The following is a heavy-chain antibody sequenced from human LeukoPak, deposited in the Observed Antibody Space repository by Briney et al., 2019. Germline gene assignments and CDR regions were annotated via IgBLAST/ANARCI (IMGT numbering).Heavy chain of an antibody. V-gene: IGHV3-11*04. CDR2: ISSSGSTI. D-gene: IGHD6-13*01. J-gene: IGHJ4*02. Sequence: PGGSLRLSCATSGFTFSDYYMNWIRHSPEKGLEWVSFISSSGSTIYYTDSEKGRFTISRDNAKNSLYLQMNNLRAEDTAVYYCASLSYSSRTWDYWGQGTLVTVSS. CDR3: ASLSYSSRTWDY. CDR1: GFTFSDYY.